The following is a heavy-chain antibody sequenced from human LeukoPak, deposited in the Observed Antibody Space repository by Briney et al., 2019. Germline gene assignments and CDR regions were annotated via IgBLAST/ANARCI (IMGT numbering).Heavy chain of an antibody. D-gene: IGHD6-13*01. CDR2: TYYRSKWYN. CDR1: GXXXSSNSAA. CDR3: AREAGIAAAGNFDY. Sequence: SQTLSLTCAISGXXXSSNSAAWNWIRQSXXXXXXXXGRTYYRSKWYNDYAVSVKSRITINPDTSKNQFSLQLNSVTPEDTAVYYCAREAGIAAAGNFDYWGQGTLVTVSS. J-gene: IGHJ4*02. V-gene: IGHV6-1*01.